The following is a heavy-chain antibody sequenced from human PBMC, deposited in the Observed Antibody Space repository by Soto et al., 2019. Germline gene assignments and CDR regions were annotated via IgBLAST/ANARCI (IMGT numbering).Heavy chain of an antibody. CDR1: GFTFSSYW. CDR3: AREVPKDYIWGSYRPGNFDY. J-gene: IGHJ4*02. V-gene: IGHV3-7*01. CDR2: IKQDGSEK. Sequence: GGSLRLSCAASGFTFSSYWMSWVRQAPGKGLEWVANIKQDGSEKYYVDSVKGRFTISRDNAKNSLYLQMNSLRAEDTAVYYCAREVPKDYIWGSYRPGNFDYWGQGTLVTVSS. D-gene: IGHD3-16*02.